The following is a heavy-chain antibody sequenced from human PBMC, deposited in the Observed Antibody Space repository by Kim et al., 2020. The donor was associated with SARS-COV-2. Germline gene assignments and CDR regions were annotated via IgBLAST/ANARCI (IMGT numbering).Heavy chain of an antibody. CDR1: GGSFSSYY. J-gene: IGHJ6*03. CDR3: ECGRYSGDTSLPHSYYHY. V-gene: IGHV4-4*08. Sequence: SETLSLTCTVSGGSFSSYYYNWTRLPPDQGLERVGDMYHHYSGNYNPYLKSQVTISVYTDKNKNSLSLKPITAADTAAAYYECGRYSGDTSLPHSYYHY. CDR2: MYHHYSG. D-gene: IGHD1-26*01.